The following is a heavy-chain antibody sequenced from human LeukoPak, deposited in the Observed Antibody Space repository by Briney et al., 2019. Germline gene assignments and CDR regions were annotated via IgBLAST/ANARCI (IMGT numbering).Heavy chain of an antibody. CDR3: ARGSRPVYNLLTGKRYFDY. V-gene: IGHV1-46*01. Sequence: ASVKVFCKASGYTFTSYYMHWVRQAPGQGLEWMGIINPSGGSTSYAQKFRGRLTMTRDMSTSTVYMELSSLRSEDTAVYYCARGSRPVYNLLTGKRYFDYWGQGTLLTVSS. CDR1: GYTFTSYY. J-gene: IGHJ4*02. D-gene: IGHD3-9*01. CDR2: INPSGGST.